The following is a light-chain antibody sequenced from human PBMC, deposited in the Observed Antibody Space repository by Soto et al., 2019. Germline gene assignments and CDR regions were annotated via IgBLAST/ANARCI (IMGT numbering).Light chain of an antibody. CDR2: DAS. J-gene: IGKJ2*01. CDR1: QSISTW. CDR3: QQYNSYLMYT. Sequence: DIQMTQSPSTVSASVGDGVTITCRASQSISTWLAWYQQKPGKAPKLLIYDASTLESGVPSGFSGSGSGTEFTLTISSLQPDDFATYYCQQYNSYLMYTFGQGTKLEIK. V-gene: IGKV1-5*01.